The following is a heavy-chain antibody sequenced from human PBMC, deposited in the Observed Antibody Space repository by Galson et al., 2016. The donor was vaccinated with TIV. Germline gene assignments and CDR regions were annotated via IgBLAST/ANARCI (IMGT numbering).Heavy chain of an antibody. V-gene: IGHV3-23*01. CDR1: GISLSDYA. CDR3: AKDNMVRGLIIHFMDV. CDR2: TSTSGNRT. J-gene: IGHJ6*03. Sequence: SLRLSCAASGISLSDYAVSWVRQAPGRELEWVSSTSTSGNRTYYADFAKGRFTISRDNSNNMVYLQMNNLRAEDTAVYYCAKDNMVRGLIIHFMDVWGKGTTVTVS. D-gene: IGHD3-10*01.